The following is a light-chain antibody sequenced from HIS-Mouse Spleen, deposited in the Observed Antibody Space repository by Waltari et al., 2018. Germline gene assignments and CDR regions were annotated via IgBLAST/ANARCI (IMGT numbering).Light chain of an antibody. Sequence: QSALTQPASVSGSPGPSITIACTGTSSAVGSYNLVSWYQQHPAQAPKLMIYEGSKRPSGVSNRFSGSKSGNTASLPISGLQAEDEADYYCCSYAGSSTWVFGGGTKLTVL. J-gene: IGLJ3*02. V-gene: IGLV2-23*01. CDR3: CSYAGSSTWV. CDR2: EGS. CDR1: SSAVGSYNL.